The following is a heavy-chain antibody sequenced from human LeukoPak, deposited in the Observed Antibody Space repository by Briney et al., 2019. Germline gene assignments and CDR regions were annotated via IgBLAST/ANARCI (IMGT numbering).Heavy chain of an antibody. CDR2: ISWNSGSI. Sequence: GRSLRLSCAASGFTFDDYAMHWVRQAPGKGLEWVSGISWNSGSIGYADSVKGRFTISRDNVKNSLYLQMNSLRAEDMALYYCAKSPCGGDCYSFDYWGQGTLVTVSS. CDR3: AKSPCGGDCYSFDY. J-gene: IGHJ4*02. D-gene: IGHD2-21*02. CDR1: GFTFDDYA. V-gene: IGHV3-9*03.